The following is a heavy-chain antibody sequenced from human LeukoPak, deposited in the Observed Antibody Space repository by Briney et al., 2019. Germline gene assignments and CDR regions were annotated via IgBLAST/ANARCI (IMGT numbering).Heavy chain of an antibody. CDR3: AREGYDYVWGSYRPDTYYFDY. CDR2: IGSSSGTI. V-gene: IGHV3-48*01. D-gene: IGHD3-16*02. J-gene: IGHJ4*02. Sequence: PGGSLRLSCAASGFTFSTYTMNWVRQAPGKGLEWVSYIGSSSGTIYYADSVKGRFTISRDNAKNSLYLQMNSLRAEDTAVYYCAREGYDYVWGSYRPDTYYFDYWGQGTLVTVSS. CDR1: GFTFSTYT.